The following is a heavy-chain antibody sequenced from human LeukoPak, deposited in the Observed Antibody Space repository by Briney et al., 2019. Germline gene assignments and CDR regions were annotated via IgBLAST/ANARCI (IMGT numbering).Heavy chain of an antibody. CDR2: ISSSSSYI. Sequence: GGSLRLSCAASGFTFSSYSMTWVRQAPEKGLEWVSSISSSSSYIYYADSVKGRFTISRDNAKNSLYLQMNSLRAEDTAVYYCARDFFTYYYDSSGYGYWGQGTLVTVSS. D-gene: IGHD3-22*01. CDR1: GFTFSSYS. V-gene: IGHV3-21*01. J-gene: IGHJ4*02. CDR3: ARDFFTYYYDSSGYGY.